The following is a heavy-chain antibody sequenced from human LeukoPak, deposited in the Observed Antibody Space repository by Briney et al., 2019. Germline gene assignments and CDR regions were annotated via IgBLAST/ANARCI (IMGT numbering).Heavy chain of an antibody. CDR1: GLYSGVVA. Sequence: PGRGLRLSRAGSGLYSGVVAMYWVADALGKGREWGGFIRHREYGGTAAYAASVNGRFAISRDDSKSIVYLHMNDLRTEDTGVYYCARERAGDVDYWGLGNLVTVSS. V-gene: IGHV3-49*04. J-gene: IGHJ4*02. CDR2: IRHREYGGTA. CDR3: ARERAGDVDY.